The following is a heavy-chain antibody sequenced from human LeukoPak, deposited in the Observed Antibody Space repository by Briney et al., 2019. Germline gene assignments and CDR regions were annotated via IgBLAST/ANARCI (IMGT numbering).Heavy chain of an antibody. CDR3: ARVGYDSSGYWINDY. D-gene: IGHD3-22*01. CDR1: GGSISSGGYS. J-gene: IGHJ4*02. Sequence: PSETLSLTCTVSGGSISSGGYSWSWIRQPSGKGLEWIGYIYHSGSTNYNPSLKSRVTISVDTSKNQFSLKLSSVTAADTAVYYCARVGYDSSGYWINDYWGQGTLVTVSS. CDR2: IYHSGST. V-gene: IGHV4-30-2*01.